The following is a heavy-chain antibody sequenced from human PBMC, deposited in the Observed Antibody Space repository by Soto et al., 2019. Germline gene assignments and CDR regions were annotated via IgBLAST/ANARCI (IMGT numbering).Heavy chain of an antibody. CDR3: ASRGYCSGGSCYSIDY. Sequence: SETLSLTCTVSGGSISSYYWSWTRQPAGKGLEWIGRIYTSGSTNYNPSLKSRVTMSVDTSKNQFSLKLSSVTAADTAVYYCASRGYCSGGSCYSIDYWGQGTLVTVSS. J-gene: IGHJ4*02. CDR2: IYTSGST. D-gene: IGHD2-15*01. V-gene: IGHV4-4*07. CDR1: GGSISSYY.